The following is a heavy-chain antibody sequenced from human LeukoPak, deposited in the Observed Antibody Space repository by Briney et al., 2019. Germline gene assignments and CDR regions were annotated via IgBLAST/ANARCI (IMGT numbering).Heavy chain of an antibody. CDR1: GFTFSSYG. J-gene: IGHJ4*02. CDR3: ARRAGGYSHPYDY. Sequence: PGGSLRLSCAASGFTFSSYGMSWVRQAPGKGLEWVSGISPRGEITYYADSVKGRFTISRDNSKNTLYLQMNSLRAEDTAVYYCARRAGGYSHPYDYWGQGTLVTVSS. V-gene: IGHV3-23*01. CDR2: ISPRGEIT. D-gene: IGHD4-23*01.